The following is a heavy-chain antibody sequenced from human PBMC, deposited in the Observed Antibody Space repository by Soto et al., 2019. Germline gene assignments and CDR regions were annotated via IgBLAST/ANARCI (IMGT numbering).Heavy chain of an antibody. CDR3: ARALSIAAAGTPTY. Sequence: ASVKVSCKASGYTFTGYYMHWVRQAPGQGLEWMGWINPNSGGTNYAQKFQGRVTMTSDTSISTAYMELSRLRSDDTAVYYCARALSIAAAGTPTYWGQGTLVTVSS. CDR2: INPNSGGT. CDR1: GYTFTGYY. J-gene: IGHJ4*02. V-gene: IGHV1-2*02. D-gene: IGHD6-13*01.